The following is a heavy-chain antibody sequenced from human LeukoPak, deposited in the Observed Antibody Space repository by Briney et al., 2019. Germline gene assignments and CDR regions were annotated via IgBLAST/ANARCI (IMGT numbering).Heavy chain of an antibody. CDR1: GGSISSYY. CDR2: IYDSGSI. J-gene: IGHJ4*02. CDR3: ARSWELYYFDY. V-gene: IGHV4-59*01. D-gene: IGHD4-23*01. Sequence: SETLSLTCTVSGGSISSYYWSWIRQPPGKGLEWIGYIYDSGSISYNPSLKSRVTISVDTSKNQFSLKLSSVTAADTAVYYCARSWELYYFDYWGQGTLVTVSS.